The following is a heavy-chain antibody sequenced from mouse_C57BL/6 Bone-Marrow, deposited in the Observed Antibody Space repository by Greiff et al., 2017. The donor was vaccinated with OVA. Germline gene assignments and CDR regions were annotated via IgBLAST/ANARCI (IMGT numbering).Heavy chain of an antibody. J-gene: IGHJ3*01. V-gene: IGHV5-4*01. D-gene: IGHD2-2*01. CDR3: AREGTMVTTQAWFAY. CDR2: ISDGGSYT. Sequence: EVKLVESGGGLVKPGGSLKLSCAASGFTFSSYAMSWVRQTPEKRLEWVATISDGGSYTYYPDNVKGRFTISRANAKNNLYLQMSHLKSEDTAMYYCAREGTMVTTQAWFAYWGQGTLVTVSA. CDR1: GFTFSSYA.